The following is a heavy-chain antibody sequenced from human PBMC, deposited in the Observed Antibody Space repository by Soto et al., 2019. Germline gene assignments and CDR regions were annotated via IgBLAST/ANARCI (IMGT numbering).Heavy chain of an antibody. CDR1: GGSISSGDYY. CDR2: IYYSGST. CDR3: ARAGTSGGRSRQQLVRIDY. V-gene: IGHV4-30-4*01. D-gene: IGHD6-13*01. J-gene: IGHJ4*02. Sequence: QVQLQELGPGLVKPSQTLSLTCTVSGGSISSGDYYWSWIRQPPGKGLEWIGYIYYSGSTYYNPSLKSRVTISVDTSKNQFSLKLSSVTAADTAVYYCARAGTSGGRSRQQLVRIDYWGQGTLVTVSS.